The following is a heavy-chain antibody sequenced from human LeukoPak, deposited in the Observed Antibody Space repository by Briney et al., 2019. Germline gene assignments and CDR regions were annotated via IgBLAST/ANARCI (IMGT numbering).Heavy chain of an antibody. CDR1: GYTFTSYG. Sequence: ASVKVSCKASGYTFTSYGISWLRRAPGQGLEWMGWINTYNGNTNYAQKLQGRVTMTTDTSTSTAYMELRSPRSDDTAVYYCARGDSSGWYETHWGQGTLVTVSS. V-gene: IGHV1-18*01. CDR3: ARGDSSGWYETH. J-gene: IGHJ4*02. D-gene: IGHD6-19*01. CDR2: INTYNGNT.